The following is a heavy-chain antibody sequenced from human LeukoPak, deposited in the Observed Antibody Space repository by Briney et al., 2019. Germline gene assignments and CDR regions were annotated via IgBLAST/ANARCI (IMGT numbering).Heavy chain of an antibody. CDR2: INHSGST. CDR1: GGSFSGYY. D-gene: IGHD4-11*01. J-gene: IGHJ1*01. V-gene: IGHV4-34*01. Sequence: SETLSLTCAVYGGSFSGYYWSWIRQPPGKGLEWIGEINHSGSTNYNPSLKSRVTISVDTSKNQFSLKLSSVTAADTAVYYCARGFRYSKYFQHWGQGTLVTVSS. CDR3: ARGFRYSKYFQH.